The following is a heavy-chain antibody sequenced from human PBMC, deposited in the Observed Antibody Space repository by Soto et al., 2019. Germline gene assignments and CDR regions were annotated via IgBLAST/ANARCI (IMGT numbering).Heavy chain of an antibody. CDR3: ARDRAEDY. Sequence: EVQLVESGGGLVQPGGSLRLSCAASGFTFSGYSLNWVRQAPGKGLEWVSYISGTSSTIYYADSVEGRFTISRDNAKNSLYLQMNSLRAEDTAVYYCARDRAEDYWGQGTLVTVSP. CDR1: GFTFSGYS. J-gene: IGHJ4*02. V-gene: IGHV3-48*01. CDR2: ISGTSSTI.